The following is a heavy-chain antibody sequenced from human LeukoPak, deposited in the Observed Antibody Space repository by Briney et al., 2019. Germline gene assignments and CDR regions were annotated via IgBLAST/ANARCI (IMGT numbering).Heavy chain of an antibody. V-gene: IGHV3-21*01. D-gene: IGHD3-9*01. CDR2: ISSSSGYI. Sequence: GGSLRLSCAASGFTFSSYSMNWVRQAPGKGLEWVSSISSSSGYIYYADSVKGRFTISRDNAKNSLYLQMNSLRAEDTAVYYCARDNVLRYFDWLRGTDNFDYWGQGTLVTVSS. CDR1: GFTFSSYS. J-gene: IGHJ4*02. CDR3: ARDNVLRYFDWLRGTDNFDY.